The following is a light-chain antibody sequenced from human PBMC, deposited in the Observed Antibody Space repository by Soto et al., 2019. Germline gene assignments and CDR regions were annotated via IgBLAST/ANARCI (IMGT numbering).Light chain of an antibody. CDR3: QQYYSTLWE. J-gene: IGKJ1*01. Sequence: DIVMTQSPDSLAVSLGERATINCKSSQSVLYSSNNKNYLAWYQQKPGQPPKLLIYWASTRESGVPDRFSGSGSGTDFTLTISSLQAEDVAVYYCQQYYSTLWEFGQGTKVEIK. CDR2: WAS. V-gene: IGKV4-1*01. CDR1: QSVLYSSNNKNY.